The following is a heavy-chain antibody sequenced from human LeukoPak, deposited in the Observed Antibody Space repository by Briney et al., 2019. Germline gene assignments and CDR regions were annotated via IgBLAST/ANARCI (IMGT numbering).Heavy chain of an antibody. V-gene: IGHV3-21*01. J-gene: IGHJ4*02. CDR2: ISSSSSYI. CDR3: ARDGGSGADY. CDR1: GFTFTIFG. D-gene: IGHD3-16*01. Sequence: GGSLRLSCAASGFTFTIFGLNWVRQAPGKGLEWVSSISSSSSYIYYADSVKGRFTISRDNAKNSLYLQMNSLRAEDTAVYYCARDGGSGADYWGQGTLVSVSS.